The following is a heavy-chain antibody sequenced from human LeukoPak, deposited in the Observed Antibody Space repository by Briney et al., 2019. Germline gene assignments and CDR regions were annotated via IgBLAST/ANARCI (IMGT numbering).Heavy chain of an antibody. CDR3: AKGGTSLHDAFDI. Sequence: GGSLRLSCAASGFTFSSYGMHWVRQAPGKGLEWVAVISYDGSNKYYADSVKGRFTISRDNSKNTLYLQMNSLRAEDTAVYYCAKGGTSLHDAFDIWGQGTMVTVSS. CDR2: ISYDGSNK. CDR1: GFTFSSYG. V-gene: IGHV3-30*18. J-gene: IGHJ3*02. D-gene: IGHD1-1*01.